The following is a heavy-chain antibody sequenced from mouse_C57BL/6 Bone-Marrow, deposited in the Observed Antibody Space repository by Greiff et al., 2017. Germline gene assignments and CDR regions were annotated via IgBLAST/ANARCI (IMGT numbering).Heavy chain of an antibody. CDR2: INPYNGGT. D-gene: IGHD1-1*01. Sequence: EVHLVESGPVLVKPGASVKMSCKASGYTFTDYYMNWVKQSHGKSLEWIGVINPYNGGTSYNQKFKGKATLTVDKSSSTAYMELNDLTSEDSAVYYCARAVGARGYWGQGTTLTVSS. CDR3: ARAVGARGY. V-gene: IGHV1-19*01. J-gene: IGHJ2*01. CDR1: GYTFTDYY.